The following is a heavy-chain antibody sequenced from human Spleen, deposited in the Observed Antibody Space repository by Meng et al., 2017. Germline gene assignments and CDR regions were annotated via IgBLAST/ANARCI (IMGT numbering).Heavy chain of an antibody. V-gene: IGHV4-30-2*03. D-gene: IGHD6-19*01. CDR2: IYHSDNT. CDR3: VRSSGWVRTGFDP. CDR1: GASVSSHGYF. Sequence: QVHLQESGSGLVKPSQTLSLTCAVAGASVSSHGYFWSWIRQPPGKGLEWIGFIYHSDNTYYTPSLKSRVTVSIDTSKSQFSLKLTSVTAADTAVYYCVRSSGWVRTGFDPWGQGTLVTVSS. J-gene: IGHJ5*02.